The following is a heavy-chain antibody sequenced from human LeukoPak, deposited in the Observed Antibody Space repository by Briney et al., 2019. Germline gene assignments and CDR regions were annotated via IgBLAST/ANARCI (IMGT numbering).Heavy chain of an antibody. Sequence: SETLSLTCTVSGYSISSGYYWGWIRQPPGKGLEWIGSIYHSRSTYYNPSLKSRVTISVDTSKNQFSLKLSSVTAADTAVYYCARVVPGTSSLDAFDIWGQGTMVTVSS. V-gene: IGHV4-38-2*02. CDR1: GYSISSGYY. CDR3: ARVVPGTSSLDAFDI. CDR2: IYHSRST. J-gene: IGHJ3*02. D-gene: IGHD1-7*01.